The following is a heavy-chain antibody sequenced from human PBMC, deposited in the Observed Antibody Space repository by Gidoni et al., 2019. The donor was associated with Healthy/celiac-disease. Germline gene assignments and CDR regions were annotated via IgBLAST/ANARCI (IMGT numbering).Heavy chain of an antibody. CDR2: IIPIFGTA. D-gene: IGHD5-18*01. CDR3: ARDLPQLYSYGGLHDAFDI. J-gene: IGHJ3*02. CDR1: GGTVSSYA. V-gene: IGHV1-69*01. Sequence: QVQLVQSGAEVKKPGSSVKVSCQASGGTVSSYANSWVRQAPGQGLEWMGGIIPIFGTANYAQKFQGRVTITADESTSTAYMELSSLRSEDTAVYYCARDLPQLYSYGGLHDAFDIWGQGTMVTVSS.